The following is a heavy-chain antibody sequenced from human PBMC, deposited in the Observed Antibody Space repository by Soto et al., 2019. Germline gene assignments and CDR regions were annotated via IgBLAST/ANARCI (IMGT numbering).Heavy chain of an antibody. D-gene: IGHD3-10*01. V-gene: IGHV4-34*01. CDR1: GGSFSGYY. J-gene: IGHJ6*02. Sequence: PSETLSLTCAVYGGSFSGYYWSWIRQPPGKGLEWLGEINHTGSTNYNPSLKSRVTISVDTSKSQFALKLSSVTAADTAVYYCARGGPILSFGEDYYYGMDVWGQGTTVTVSS. CDR3: ARGGPILSFGEDYYYGMDV. CDR2: INHTGST.